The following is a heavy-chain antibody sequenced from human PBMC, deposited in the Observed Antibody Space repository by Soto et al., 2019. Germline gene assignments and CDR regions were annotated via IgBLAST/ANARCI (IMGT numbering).Heavy chain of an antibody. J-gene: IGHJ4*02. CDR1: AGTFSSYA. D-gene: IGHD1-26*01. CDR2: IIPIFGTA. CDR3: AKEPLRFSGNPRHFDY. V-gene: IGHV1-69*13. Sequence: AVKDSCKACAGTFSSYAISWLGQAPGQGLEWMGGIIPIFGTANYAQKFQGRVTITADESTSTAYMELNSLRAEDTAVYYCAKEPLRFSGNPRHFDYWGQGTRVTVSS.